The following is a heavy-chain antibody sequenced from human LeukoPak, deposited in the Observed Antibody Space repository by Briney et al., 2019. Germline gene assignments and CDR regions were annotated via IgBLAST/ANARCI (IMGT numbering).Heavy chain of an antibody. J-gene: IGHJ4*02. CDR1: GYSFTAYW. Sequence: GESLKISCRGSGYSFTAYWIAWVRQMAGKGLEWMATIYPGDSATTYSQSFQGQVTTSDEKSITTAYLQWSSLKASDTAMYYCARPAAGLGGFDCWRQGTLVTVSS. V-gene: IGHV5-51*01. D-gene: IGHD3-16*01. CDR2: IYPGDSAT. CDR3: ARPAAGLGGFDC.